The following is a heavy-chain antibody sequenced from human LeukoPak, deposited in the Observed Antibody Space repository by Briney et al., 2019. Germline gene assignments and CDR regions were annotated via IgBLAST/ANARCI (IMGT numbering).Heavy chain of an antibody. CDR2: ISWDGGST. J-gene: IGHJ4*02. CDR1: GFTFDDYT. V-gene: IGHV3-43*01. Sequence: GGSLRLSCAASGFTFDDYTMHWVRQAPGKGLEWVSLISWDGGSTYYADSVKGRFTISRDNSKNSLYLQMNSLRTEGTALYYCAKGAAAGTFDYWGQGTLVTVSS. D-gene: IGHD6-13*01. CDR3: AKGAAAGTFDY.